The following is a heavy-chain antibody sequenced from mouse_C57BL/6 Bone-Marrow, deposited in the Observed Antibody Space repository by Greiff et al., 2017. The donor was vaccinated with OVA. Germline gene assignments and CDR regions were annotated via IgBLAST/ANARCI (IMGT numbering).Heavy chain of an antibody. CDR2: INPGSGGT. J-gene: IGHJ4*01. CDR1: GYAFTNYL. D-gene: IGHD1-1*01. CDR3: ARRGGSNSTMDY. Sequence: QVQLKQSGAELVRPGTSVKVSCKASGYAFTNYLIEWVKQRPGQGLEWIGVINPGSGGTNYNEKFKGKATLTADKSSSTAYMQLSSLTSEDSAVYFCARRGGSNSTMDYWGQGTSVTVSA. V-gene: IGHV1-54*01.